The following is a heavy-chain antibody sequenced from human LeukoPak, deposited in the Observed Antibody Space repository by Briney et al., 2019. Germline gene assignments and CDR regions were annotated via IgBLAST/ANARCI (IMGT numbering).Heavy chain of an antibody. D-gene: IGHD6-19*01. CDR1: GGTFSSYA. CDR2: IIPIFGTA. V-gene: IGHV1-69*05. Sequence: SVKVSCKASGGTFSSYAISWVRQAPGQGLEWMGRIIPIFGTANYAQKFQGRVTTTTDESTSTAYMELSSLRSEDTAVYYCARDDIAVVRPDAFDIWGQGTMVTVSS. CDR3: ARDDIAVVRPDAFDI. J-gene: IGHJ3*02.